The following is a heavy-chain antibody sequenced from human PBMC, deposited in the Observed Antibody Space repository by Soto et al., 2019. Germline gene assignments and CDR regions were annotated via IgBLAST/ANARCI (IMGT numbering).Heavy chain of an antibody. CDR2: ISSSSSYI. CDR1: GFTFSSYS. CDR3: ARDRWGWELLRAFLDY. Sequence: PGGSLRLSCAASGFTFSSYSMNWVRQAPGKGLEWVSSISSSSSYIYYADSVKGRFTISRDNAKNSLYLQMNSLRAEDTAVYYCARDRWGWELLRAFLDYWGQGTLVTVSS. J-gene: IGHJ4*02. D-gene: IGHD1-26*01. V-gene: IGHV3-21*01.